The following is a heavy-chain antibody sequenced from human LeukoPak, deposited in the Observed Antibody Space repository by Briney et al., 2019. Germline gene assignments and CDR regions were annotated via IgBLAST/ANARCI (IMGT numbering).Heavy chain of an antibody. J-gene: IGHJ4*02. CDR2: IKNDGSEK. V-gene: IGHV3-7*01. D-gene: IGHD6-13*01. Sequence: GGSLRLSCAASGFTFRTYWMSWVRQPPGRGLEWVANIKNDGSEKYYVDSVKGRFTISRDNAKNSLYLQMNSLRADDTAVYYCARVGTAEGTLEDYWGQGTLVTVSS. CDR3: ARVGTAEGTLEDY. CDR1: GFTFRTYW.